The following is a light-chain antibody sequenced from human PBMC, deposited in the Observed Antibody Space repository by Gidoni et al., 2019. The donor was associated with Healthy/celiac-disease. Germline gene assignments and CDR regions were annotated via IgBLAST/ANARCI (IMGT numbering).Light chain of an antibody. CDR1: QSVSSSY. J-gene: IGKJ2*01. Sequence: EIVLTPSPPTLSLSPGERATLSCRASQSVSSSYLAWYQQKPGQAPRLLIYGASSRATGIPDRFSGSGSGTDFTLTISRLEPEDFAVYYCQQYGSSPRYTFGQGTKLEIK. CDR2: GAS. V-gene: IGKV3-20*01. CDR3: QQYGSSPRYT.